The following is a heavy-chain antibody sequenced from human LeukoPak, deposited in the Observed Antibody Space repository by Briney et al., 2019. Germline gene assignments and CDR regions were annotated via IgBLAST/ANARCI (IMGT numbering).Heavy chain of an antibody. CDR3: ARDRRITFGGVIVKGRTTFDI. V-gene: IGHV3-33*01. D-gene: IGHD3-16*02. Sequence: GGSLRLSCAASGFTFSSYGMHWVRQAPGKGLEWVAVIWYDGSNEYYADSVKGRFTISRDNSKNTLYLQMNSLRAEDTAVYYCARDRRITFGGVIVKGRTTFDIWGQGTMVTVSS. CDR1: GFTFSSYG. CDR2: IWYDGSNE. J-gene: IGHJ3*02.